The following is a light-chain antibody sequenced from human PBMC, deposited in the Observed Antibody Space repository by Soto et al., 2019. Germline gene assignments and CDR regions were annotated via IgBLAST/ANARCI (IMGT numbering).Light chain of an antibody. V-gene: IGKV1D-16*01. CDR1: QGVNSW. CDR2: GAS. Sequence: DIQITQSPSSVSASGGDRVTSRCRASQGVNSWLAWYQQKQGKPPKLLIYGASNLQSGVPSRFNGSGSGTEFTLAFSRLQPEDVHTYYCQHYNLYSWTFGQGTKVDIK. J-gene: IGKJ1*01. CDR3: QHYNLYSWT.